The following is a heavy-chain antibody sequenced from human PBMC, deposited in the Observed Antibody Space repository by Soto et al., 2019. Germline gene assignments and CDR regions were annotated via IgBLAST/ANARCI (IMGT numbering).Heavy chain of an antibody. CDR3: AKESEMTTVTIYGMDV. J-gene: IGHJ6*02. CDR1: GFTFSSYG. D-gene: IGHD4-17*01. Sequence: QVQLVESGGGVVQPGRSLRLSCAASGFTFSSYGMHWVRQAPGKGLEWVAVISYDGSNKYYADSVKGRFTISRDNSKNTLYLQMNSLRAEDMAVYYCAKESEMTTVTIYGMDVWGQGTTVTVSS. CDR2: ISYDGSNK. V-gene: IGHV3-30*18.